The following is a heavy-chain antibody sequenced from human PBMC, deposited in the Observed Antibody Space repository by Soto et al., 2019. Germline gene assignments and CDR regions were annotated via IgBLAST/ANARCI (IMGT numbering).Heavy chain of an antibody. CDR3: AKVAGGLGYFDL. CDR1: GFIFSDYA. D-gene: IGHD3-16*01. Sequence: ETLRLSCVASGFIFSDYAMTWVRQAPGKGLQWVATISASGGNIEYADSLKGRFTISRDNSKNSVYLQLSGLTADDTAVHYCAKVAGGLGYFDLWGRGTLVTVSS. J-gene: IGHJ2*01. V-gene: IGHV3-23*01. CDR2: ISASGGNI.